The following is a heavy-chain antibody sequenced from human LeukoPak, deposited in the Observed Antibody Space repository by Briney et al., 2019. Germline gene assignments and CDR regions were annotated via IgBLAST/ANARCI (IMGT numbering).Heavy chain of an antibody. CDR1: GYTFTNYG. CDR2: ISAYNGKT. J-gene: IGHJ4*02. CDR3: ARWDRGTNSDFDF. D-gene: IGHD1-26*01. V-gene: IGHV1-18*01. Sequence: ASVKVSCKTSGYTFTNYGINWVRQVPGQGLEWMGWISAYNGKTNYAQKLQGRVTMTTDTSTSTVYMELRSLRSDDTAVYYCARWDRGTNSDFDFWGQRTLVTVSS.